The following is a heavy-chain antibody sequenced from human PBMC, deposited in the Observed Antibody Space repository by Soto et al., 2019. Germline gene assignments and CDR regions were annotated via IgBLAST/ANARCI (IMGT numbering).Heavy chain of an antibody. Sequence: TLSLTCTVSGGSTNTFYWSWVRQPAGKGLEWIGRIFSSGSTSFNPSLESRVAMSVDTSKNHFSLNLSSVTAADMAVYYCAREGSYSAYNFAHGIQLWSFDFWGQGALVTVSS. D-gene: IGHD5-12*01. CDR1: GGSTNTFY. J-gene: IGHJ4*02. CDR3: AREGSYSAYNFAHGIQLWSFDF. V-gene: IGHV4-4*07. CDR2: IFSSGST.